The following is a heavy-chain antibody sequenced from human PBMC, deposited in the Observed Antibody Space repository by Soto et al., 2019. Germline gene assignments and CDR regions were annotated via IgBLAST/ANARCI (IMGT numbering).Heavy chain of an antibody. V-gene: IGHV1-69*08. J-gene: IGHJ4*02. Sequence: QVQLVQSGAEVKKPGSSVKVSCKASGGTFGSYTINWVRQAPGQGLEWMGRIIPLLDVAHYAQKFQGRVTITADRSTRTAFMDPSSLRSEDTAVYYCARDYYGSGCDYWGQGTLVTVSS. CDR2: IIPLLDVA. D-gene: IGHD3-10*01. CDR1: GGTFGSYT. CDR3: ARDYYGSGCDY.